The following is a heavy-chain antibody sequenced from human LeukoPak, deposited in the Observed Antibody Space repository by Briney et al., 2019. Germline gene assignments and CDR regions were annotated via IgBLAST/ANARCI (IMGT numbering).Heavy chain of an antibody. V-gene: IGHV3-23*01. CDR2: ISGGGGST. CDR3: AKGDSSGWYGEFPERRTRPYYFDY. J-gene: IGHJ4*02. Sequence: PGGSLRLSCGVSGFTFSSHAMGWVRQAPGEGVEWVSVISGGGGSTYYADSVKGRFTISRDNAKNSLYLQMNSLRAEDTAVYYCAKGDSSGWYGEFPERRTRPYYFDYWGQGTLVTVSS. D-gene: IGHD6-19*01. CDR1: GFTFSSHA.